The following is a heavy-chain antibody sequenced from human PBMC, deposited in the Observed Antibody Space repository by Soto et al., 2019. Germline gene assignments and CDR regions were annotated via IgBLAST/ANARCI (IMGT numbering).Heavy chain of an antibody. Sequence: SETLSLACTVSGGSISSGDYDWSWIRQPPGKGLEWIGYIYYSGSTYYNPSLKSRVTISVDTSKNQFSLKLSSVTAADTAVYYCARGNDFWSGSMSVYWFDPWGQGTLVTVSS. CDR2: IYYSGST. D-gene: IGHD3-3*01. CDR3: ARGNDFWSGSMSVYWFDP. V-gene: IGHV4-30-4*01. J-gene: IGHJ5*02. CDR1: GGSISSGDYD.